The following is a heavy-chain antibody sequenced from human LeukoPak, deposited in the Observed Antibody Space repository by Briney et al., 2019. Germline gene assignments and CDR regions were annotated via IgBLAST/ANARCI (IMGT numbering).Heavy chain of an antibody. CDR1: GGSISSNY. CDR3: ARDLSWYGMDV. V-gene: IGHV4-59*01. J-gene: IGHJ6*02. D-gene: IGHD2/OR15-2a*01. Sequence: PSETLSLTCNVSGGSISSNYWSWIRQPPGKGLEWIGYIYYSGSTDYNPSLKSRVTISVDTSKTQLSLKLSSVTAADTAVYYCARDLSWYGMDVWGQGTKVPVS. CDR2: IYYSGST.